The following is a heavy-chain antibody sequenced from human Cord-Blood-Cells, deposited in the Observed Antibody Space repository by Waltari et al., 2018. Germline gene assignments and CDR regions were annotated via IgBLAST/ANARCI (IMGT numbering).Heavy chain of an antibody. Sequence: QVQLQQWGAGLLKPSETLSLTCAVYGGSFGGYYWSWIRQPPGKGLEWIGEINHSGSTNYNPSLKSRVTISVDTSKNQFSLKLSSVTAADTAVYYCARQLGNWGQGTLVTVSS. CDR3: ARQLGN. V-gene: IGHV4-34*01. CDR2: INHSGST. J-gene: IGHJ4*02. CDR1: GGSFGGYY. D-gene: IGHD1-1*01.